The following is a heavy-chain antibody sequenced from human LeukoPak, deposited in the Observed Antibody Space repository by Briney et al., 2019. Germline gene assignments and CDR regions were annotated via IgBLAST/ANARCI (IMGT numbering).Heavy chain of an antibody. CDR3: ARVDLEWLLVS. CDR2: ITDNGRKT. D-gene: IGHD3-3*01. J-gene: IGHJ5*02. V-gene: IGHV3-11*04. CDR1: GFTFSDYF. Sequence: PGGSLRLSCAASGFTFSDYFMGWIRQAPGKGLEWVSYITDNGRKTYYADSVKGRFTISRDNAKYSLYLQMNSLRAEDTAVYYCARVDLEWLLVSWGQGTLVTVSS.